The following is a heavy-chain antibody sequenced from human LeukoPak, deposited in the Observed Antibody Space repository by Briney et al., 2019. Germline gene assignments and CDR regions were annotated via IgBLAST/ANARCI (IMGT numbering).Heavy chain of an antibody. D-gene: IGHD2-21*02. V-gene: IGHV3-21*01. J-gene: IGHJ6*02. CDR1: GFTFSTYT. CDR2: ISSSSAYI. CDR3: TRGDWSHMDV. Sequence: GESLKISCAASGFTFSTYTMSWVRQAPGKGLEWVSSISSSSAYIYYADSLKGRFTISRDNAKNSLYLQMNSLRAEDTAVYYCTRGDWSHMDVWGQGTTVTVSS.